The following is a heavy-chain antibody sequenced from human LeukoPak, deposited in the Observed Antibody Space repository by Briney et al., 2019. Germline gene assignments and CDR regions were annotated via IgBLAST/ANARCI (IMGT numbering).Heavy chain of an antibody. V-gene: IGHV3-30*02. CDR2: IRYDGSNR. J-gene: IGHJ6*03. D-gene: IGHD2-2*01. CDR3: AKRGIVVVPAAETPSYYYYYYMDV. CDR1: GFTFDNYG. Sequence: GGSLRLSCAASGFTFDNYGMHWVRQAPGKGLEWVAFIRYDGSNRYYADSVKGRFTISRDNSKNTLYLQMNSLRAEDTAVYYCAKRGIVVVPAAETPSYYYYYYMDVWGKGTTVTVSS.